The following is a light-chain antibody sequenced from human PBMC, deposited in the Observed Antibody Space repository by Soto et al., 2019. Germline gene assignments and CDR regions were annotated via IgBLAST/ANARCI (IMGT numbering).Light chain of an antibody. Sequence: ELVVTQSPATQSSSPRQRASLSCRASQSVSNNYLAWYQQKPGQAPRLLIYGASNRATGIPDRFSGSGSGTDFTLTISRLEPEDFAVYYCQQYGRSGTFGQGTKVDIK. CDR2: GAS. V-gene: IGKV3-20*01. CDR1: QSVSNNY. J-gene: IGKJ1*01. CDR3: QQYGRSGT.